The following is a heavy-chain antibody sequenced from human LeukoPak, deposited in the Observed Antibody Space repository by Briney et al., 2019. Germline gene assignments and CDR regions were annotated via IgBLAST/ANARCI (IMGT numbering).Heavy chain of an antibody. CDR1: GYTFTSYA. D-gene: IGHD3-10*01. Sequence: ASVKVSCKASGYTFTSYAMHWVRQAPGQRLEWMGWINAGNGNTKYSQKFQGRVTITRDTSASTAYMELSSLRSEDTAVYYCARDEWFGESHFDYWGQGALVTVSS. CDR2: INAGNGNT. J-gene: IGHJ4*02. V-gene: IGHV1-3*01. CDR3: ARDEWFGESHFDY.